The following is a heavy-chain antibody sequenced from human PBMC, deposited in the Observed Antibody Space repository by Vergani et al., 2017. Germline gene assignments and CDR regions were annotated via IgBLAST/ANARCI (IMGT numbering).Heavy chain of an antibody. CDR3: ARDRAAASWYFDL. J-gene: IGHJ2*01. Sequence: QVQLVESGGGVVQPGRSLRLSYAASGFTFSSYGMHWVRQAPGKGLEWVAVIWYDGSNKYYADSVKGRFTISRDNSKNTLYLQMNSLRAEDTAVYYCARDRAAASWYFDLWGRGTLVTVSS. D-gene: IGHD6-13*01. CDR1: GFTFSSYG. CDR2: IWYDGSNK. V-gene: IGHV3-33*01.